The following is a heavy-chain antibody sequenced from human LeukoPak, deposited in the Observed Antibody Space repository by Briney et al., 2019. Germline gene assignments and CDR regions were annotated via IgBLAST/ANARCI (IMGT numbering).Heavy chain of an antibody. J-gene: IGHJ4*02. Sequence: GGSLRLSCAASGFTFSNYAMHWVRQAPGKGLEYVSAISSNGDRTNYANSVKGRFAISRDNSKNTLYLQMGSLRAEDMAVYYCARGSRIHDDFSGYYHYWGQGTLVTVSS. CDR2: ISSNGDRT. D-gene: IGHD3-22*01. V-gene: IGHV3-64*01. CDR3: ARGSRIHDDFSGYYHY. CDR1: GFTFSNYA.